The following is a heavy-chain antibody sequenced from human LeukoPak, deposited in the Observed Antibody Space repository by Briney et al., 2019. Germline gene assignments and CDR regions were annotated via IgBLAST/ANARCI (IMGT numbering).Heavy chain of an antibody. V-gene: IGHV3-7*01. CDR1: GFTFSSYW. CDR2: IKQDGSEK. J-gene: IGHJ4*02. D-gene: IGHD1/OR15-1a*01. Sequence: GGSLRLSCAASGFTFSSYWMSWVRQAPGKGLEWVANIKQDGSEKYYVDSVKGRFTISRDNAKNSLYLQMNSLRAEDTAVYYCARDVSHSGTTPFFDYWGQGTLVTVSS. CDR3: ARDVSHSGTTPFFDY.